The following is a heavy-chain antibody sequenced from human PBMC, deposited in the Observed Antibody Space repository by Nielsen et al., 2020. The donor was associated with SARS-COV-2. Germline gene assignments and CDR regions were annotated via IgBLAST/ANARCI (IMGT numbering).Heavy chain of an antibody. CDR1: GFTFSSYG. CDR3: AKFVEQWRPPLGRDGMDV. J-gene: IGHJ6*02. D-gene: IGHD6-19*01. Sequence: GGSLRLSCAASGFTFSSYGMHWVRRAPGKGLEWVAVISYDGSNKYYADSVKGRFTISRDNSKNTLYLQMNSLRAEDTAVYYCAKFVEQWRPPLGRDGMDVWGQGTTVTVSS. V-gene: IGHV3-30*18. CDR2: ISYDGSNK.